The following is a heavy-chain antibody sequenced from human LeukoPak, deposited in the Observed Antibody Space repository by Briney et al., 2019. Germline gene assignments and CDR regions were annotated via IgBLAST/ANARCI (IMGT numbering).Heavy chain of an antibody. V-gene: IGHV3-21*01. D-gene: IGHD3-22*01. CDR2: ISVRSNYI. J-gene: IGHJ4*02. Sequence: PGGSLRLSCAASRFTFSRYWMTWVRQASGKGLEWVSSISVRSNYIYYADSVRGRFSISRDDARNSLYLQMDSLRGDDTAVYYCARLRRNSDSSGYYYYYDYWGQGTLVTVSS. CDR1: RFTFSRYW. CDR3: ARLRRNSDSSGYYYYYDY.